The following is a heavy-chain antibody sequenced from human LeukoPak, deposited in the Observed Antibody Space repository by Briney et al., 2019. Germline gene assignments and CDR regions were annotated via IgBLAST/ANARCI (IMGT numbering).Heavy chain of an antibody. V-gene: IGHV4-59*01. CDR3: ARGGWEYCSGGSCYSKGDRFDY. CDR1: GGSISSYY. J-gene: IGHJ4*02. CDR2: IYYSGST. D-gene: IGHD2-15*01. Sequence: SETLSLTCTVSGGSISSYYWSWIRQPPGKGLEWIGYIYYSGSTNYNPSLKSRVTISVDTSKNQFSLKLSSVTAADTAVYYCARGGWEYCSGGSCYSKGDRFDYWGQGTLVTVSS.